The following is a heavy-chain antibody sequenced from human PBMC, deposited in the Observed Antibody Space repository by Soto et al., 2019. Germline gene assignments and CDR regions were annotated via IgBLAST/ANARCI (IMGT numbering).Heavy chain of an antibody. Sequence: QVQLVESGGGVVQPGRSLRLSCAASGFAFSSYDMHWGRQAPGKGLEWVTLISYDGDTKDYPDSVKGRFTISRDNSKNTVYLQMDRLRPEDTAVYYCASDFRYQLGNGWGQGTLVIVSS. J-gene: IGHJ4*02. CDR2: ISYDGDTK. CDR1: GFAFSSYD. D-gene: IGHD2-2*01. CDR3: ASDFRYQLGNG. V-gene: IGHV3-30*03.